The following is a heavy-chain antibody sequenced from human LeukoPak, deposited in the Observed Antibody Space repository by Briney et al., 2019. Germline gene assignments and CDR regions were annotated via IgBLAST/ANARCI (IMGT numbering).Heavy chain of an antibody. CDR3: ARDPSYCSSTSCYEVDY. Sequence: SVKVSCKASGGTFSSYAISWVRQAPGQGLEWMGGIIPIFGTANYAQKFQGRVTITADESTSTAYMELSSLRSEDTAVYYCARDPSYCSSTSCYEVDYWGQGTLVTVSS. CDR1: GGTFSSYA. V-gene: IGHV1-69*13. D-gene: IGHD2-2*01. J-gene: IGHJ4*02. CDR2: IIPIFGTA.